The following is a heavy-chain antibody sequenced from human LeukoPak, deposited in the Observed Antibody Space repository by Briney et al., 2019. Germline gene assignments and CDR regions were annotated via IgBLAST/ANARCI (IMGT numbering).Heavy chain of an antibody. Sequence: GESLKISCKGSGYSFTSYWIGWVRQIPGKGLEWMGIIYPGDSDTRYSPSFQGQVTISADKSINTAYLQWNSLKASDTAIYYCARSRDWNYDLWGQGTLVTVSS. CDR2: IYPGDSDT. J-gene: IGHJ4*02. V-gene: IGHV5-51*01. CDR1: GYSFTSYW. CDR3: ARSRDWNYDL. D-gene: IGHD1-7*01.